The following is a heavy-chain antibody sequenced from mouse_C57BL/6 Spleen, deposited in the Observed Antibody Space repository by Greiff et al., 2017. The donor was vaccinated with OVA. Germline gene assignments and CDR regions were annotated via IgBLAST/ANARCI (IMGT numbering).Heavy chain of an antibody. Sequence: EVQGVESGGGLVKPGGSLKLSCAASGFTFSDYGMHWVRQAPEKGLEWVAYISSGSSTIYYADTGKGRFTIYRDNAKNTLFLKMTSLRSEDTAMYYCARGLYYSNYGDYAMDYWGQGTSVTVSS. J-gene: IGHJ4*01. CDR3: ARGLYYSNYGDYAMDY. CDR1: GFTFSDYG. CDR2: ISSGSSTI. V-gene: IGHV5-17*01. D-gene: IGHD2-5*01.